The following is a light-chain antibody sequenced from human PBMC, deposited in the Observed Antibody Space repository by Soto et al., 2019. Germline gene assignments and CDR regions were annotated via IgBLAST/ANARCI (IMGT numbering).Light chain of an antibody. V-gene: IGLV2-14*01. J-gene: IGLJ1*01. CDR2: EVS. CDR3: FSYTSSGTYV. CDR1: SSDVGNYKY. Sequence: QSALTQPASVSGSPGQSITISCTGTSSDVGNYKYVSWYQQHPGKAPKLMIYEVSNRPSGVSNRFSGSKSGNTASLTLSGLPPEDETDYYCFSYTSSGTYVFGTGTKVTVL.